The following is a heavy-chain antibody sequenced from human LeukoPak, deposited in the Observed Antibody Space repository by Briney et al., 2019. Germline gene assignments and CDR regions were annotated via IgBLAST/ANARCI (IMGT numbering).Heavy chain of an antibody. CDR1: GGSISSYY. V-gene: IGHV4-59*01. D-gene: IGHD3-10*01. CDR2: IYYSGST. J-gene: IGHJ4*02. Sequence: TASETLSLTCTVSGGSISSYYWSWIRQPPGKGLEWIGYIYYSGSTNYNPSLKSRVTISVDTSKNQFSLKLSSVTAADTAVYYCARGNQRITVAHPDIDYWGQGTLVTVSS. CDR3: ARGNQRITVAHPDIDY.